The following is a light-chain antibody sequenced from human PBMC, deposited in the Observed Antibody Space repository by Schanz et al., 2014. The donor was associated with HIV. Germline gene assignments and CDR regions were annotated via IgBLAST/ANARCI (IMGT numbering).Light chain of an antibody. Sequence: ELVLTQSPGTLSLSPGERAALSCWASQDIGNNLAWYQHKPGQAPRLLIYGASTRATGVPARFSGSESGTEFTLTISSLQSEDFAVYYCQQYNSWPLTFGPGTKVDI. CDR2: GAS. CDR1: QDIGNN. V-gene: IGKV3-15*01. CDR3: QQYNSWPLT. J-gene: IGKJ3*01.